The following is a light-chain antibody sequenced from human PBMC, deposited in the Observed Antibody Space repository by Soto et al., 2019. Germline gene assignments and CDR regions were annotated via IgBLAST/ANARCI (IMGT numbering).Light chain of an antibody. V-gene: IGLV7-43*01. CDR2: TTN. J-gene: IGLJ2*01. CDR1: TGAVTSGNY. CDR3: LLYYGGAHLV. Sequence: QAVVTQEPSLTVSPGGTVTLTCASNTGAVTSGNYPSWFRQKPGQPPRTLIYTTNSRHSWTPARFSGSLLGGKATLTLSGVQPEDEADYYCLLYYGGAHLVFGGGTKLTVL.